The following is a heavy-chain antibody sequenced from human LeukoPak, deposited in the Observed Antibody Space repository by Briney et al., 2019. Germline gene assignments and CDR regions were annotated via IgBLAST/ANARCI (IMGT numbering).Heavy chain of an antibody. J-gene: IGHJ4*02. CDR1: GGSISSTNYY. V-gene: IGHV4-39*01. CDR3: ARLYHDILTGYYYFDY. Sequence: SETLSLTCTVSGGSISSTNYYWGWIRQPPGKGLEWXXXXYYSGSTYYNPSLKSRVTISVDTSKNQFSLKLSSVTAADTAVYYCARLYHDILTGYYYFDYWGQGTLVTVSS. CDR2: XYYSGST. D-gene: IGHD3-9*01.